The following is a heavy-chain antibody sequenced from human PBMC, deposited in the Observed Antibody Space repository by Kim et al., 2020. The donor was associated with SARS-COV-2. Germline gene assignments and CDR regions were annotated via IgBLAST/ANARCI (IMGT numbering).Heavy chain of an antibody. V-gene: IGHV6-1*01. CDR1: GDSVSSNSAA. CDR2: TYYRSKWYN. CDR3: ARDGGGLLWFGEFHAFDI. J-gene: IGHJ3*02. D-gene: IGHD3-10*01. Sequence: SQTLSLTCAISGDSVSSNSAAWNWIRQSPSRGLEWLGRTYYRSKWYNDYAVSVKSRITINPDTSKNQFSLQLNSVTPEDTAVYYCARDGGGLLWFGEFHAFDIWGQGTVVTVSS.